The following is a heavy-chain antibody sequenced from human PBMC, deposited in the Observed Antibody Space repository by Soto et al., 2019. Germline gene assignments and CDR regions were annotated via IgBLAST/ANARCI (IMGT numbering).Heavy chain of an antibody. D-gene: IGHD5-18*01. J-gene: IGHJ4*02. V-gene: IGHV4-39*01. CDR1: CGSINRSSYY. CDR2: IYYSGST. Sequence: LETPSPPRTVSCGSINRSSYYWGWIRPPPGKGLEWIGSIYYSGSTYYNPSLKSRVTISVDTSKNQFSLKLSSVTAADTAVYYCARLTRLQPNFDYWGQGTLVTVSS. CDR3: ARLTRLQPNFDY.